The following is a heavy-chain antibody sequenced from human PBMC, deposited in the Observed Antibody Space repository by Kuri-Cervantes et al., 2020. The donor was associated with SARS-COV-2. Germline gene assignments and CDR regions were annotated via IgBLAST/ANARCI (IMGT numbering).Heavy chain of an antibody. CDR1: GFTFSSYA. V-gene: IGHV3-30-3*01. CDR3: ARDEDTAMATYYFDY. Sequence: GGSLRLSCAASGFTFSSYAMHWVRQAPGKGLEWVAVISYDGSNKYYADSAKGRFTISRDNSKNTLYLQMNSLRAEDTAVYYCARDEDTAMATYYFDYWGQGTLVTVSS. D-gene: IGHD5-18*01. CDR2: ISYDGSNK. J-gene: IGHJ4*02.